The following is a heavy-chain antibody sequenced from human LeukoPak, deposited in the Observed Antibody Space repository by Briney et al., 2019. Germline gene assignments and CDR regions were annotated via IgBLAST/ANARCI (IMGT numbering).Heavy chain of an antibody. CDR1: GFTFSSYE. Sequence: GGSLRLSCAASGFTFSSYEMNWVRQAPGKGLEWVANIKQDGSEKYYVDSVKGRFTISRDNAKNSLYLQMNSLRAEDTAVYYCARTAYSGYDYPNYHYFDYWGQGTLVTVFS. CDR3: ARTAYSGYDYPNYHYFDY. CDR2: IKQDGSEK. V-gene: IGHV3-7*01. J-gene: IGHJ4*02. D-gene: IGHD5-12*01.